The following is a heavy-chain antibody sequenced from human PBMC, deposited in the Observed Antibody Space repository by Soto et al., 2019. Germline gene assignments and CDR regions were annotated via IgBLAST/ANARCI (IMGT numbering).Heavy chain of an antibody. CDR2: ISGSGGST. Sequence: GGSLRLSCAASGFTFSSYAMTWVRQAPGKGLEWVSAISGSGGSTYYADSVKGRFTISRDNSKNTLYLQMNSLRAEDTAVYYCAGRSIAVAGSGIDYWGQGTLVTVSS. CDR3: AGRSIAVAGSGIDY. J-gene: IGHJ4*02. V-gene: IGHV3-23*01. CDR1: GFTFSSYA. D-gene: IGHD6-19*01.